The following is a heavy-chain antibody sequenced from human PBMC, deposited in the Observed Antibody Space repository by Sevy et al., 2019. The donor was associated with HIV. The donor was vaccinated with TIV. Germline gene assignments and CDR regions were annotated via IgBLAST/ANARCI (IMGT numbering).Heavy chain of an antibody. CDR2: ISASGGST. CDR1: GFTFRSSV. J-gene: IGHJ4*02. V-gene: IGHV3-23*01. D-gene: IGHD3-3*01. CDR3: ARETRSGYFP. Sequence: GGSLRLSCAASGFTFRSSVMTWVRQAPGKGLEWVSSISASGGSTYYADSVKGRFTISRDNSKNIVDLEMNSLRSEDTATYCCARETRSGYFPWGQGTLVTVSS.